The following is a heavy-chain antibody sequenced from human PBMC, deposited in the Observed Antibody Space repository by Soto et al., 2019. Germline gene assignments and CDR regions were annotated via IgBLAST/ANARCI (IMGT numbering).Heavy chain of an antibody. CDR2: IIPIFGTA. CDR1: GGTFSSYA. D-gene: IGHD3-10*01. Sequence: QVQLVQSGAEVKNPGSSVKVSCKASGGTFSSYAFSWVRRAPGQGLEWMGGIIPIFGTANYARKFQGRVTITSDESTSTAYMELSSLRSEDTAVYYCARAGLLYYFDYWGHGTLVTVSS. CDR3: ARAGLLYYFDY. V-gene: IGHV1-69*05. J-gene: IGHJ4*01.